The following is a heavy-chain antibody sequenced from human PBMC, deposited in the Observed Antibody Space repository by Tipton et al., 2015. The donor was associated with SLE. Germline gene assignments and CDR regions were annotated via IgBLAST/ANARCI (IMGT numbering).Heavy chain of an antibody. V-gene: IGHV3-48*01. CDR2: ISSSSSTI. J-gene: IGHJ6*02. Sequence: SLRLSCAASGFTFSSYSMNWVRRAPGKGLEWVSYISSSSSTIYYADSVKGRFTISRDNAKNSLYLQMNSLRAEDTAVYYCARDGSGSAHYYYYGMDVWGQGTTVTVSS. CDR3: ARDGSGSAHYYYYGMDV. D-gene: IGHD3-10*01. CDR1: GFTFSSYS.